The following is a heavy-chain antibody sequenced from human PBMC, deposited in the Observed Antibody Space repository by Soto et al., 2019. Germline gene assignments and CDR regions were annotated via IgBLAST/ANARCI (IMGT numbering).Heavy chain of an antibody. V-gene: IGHV4-4*07. CDR3: AREGDKYYDFWSGYYYYYYGMDV. Sequence: SEALSLTCTVSGGSISSYYWSWIRQPAGKGLEWIGRIYTSGSTNYNPSLKSRVTMSVDTSKNQFSLKLSSVTAADTAVYYCAREGDKYYDFWSGYYYYYYGMDVWGQGTTVTVSS. CDR1: GGSISSYY. D-gene: IGHD3-3*01. CDR2: IYTSGST. J-gene: IGHJ6*02.